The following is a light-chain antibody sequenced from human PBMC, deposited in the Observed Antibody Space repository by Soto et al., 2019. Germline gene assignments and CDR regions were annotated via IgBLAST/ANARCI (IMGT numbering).Light chain of an antibody. V-gene: IGLV2-23*01. CDR1: NSDVGSHNF. J-gene: IGLJ3*02. CDR2: EAS. CDR3: CSLTNGATWV. Sequence: QSALTQPASVSGSPGQSSTISCTGTNSDVGSHNFVSWYQQYPGKAPKLLIYEASKRPSGLSNRFSGSKSGNTASLTISGLQAEDEADYYCCSLTNGATWVFGGGTKHTVL.